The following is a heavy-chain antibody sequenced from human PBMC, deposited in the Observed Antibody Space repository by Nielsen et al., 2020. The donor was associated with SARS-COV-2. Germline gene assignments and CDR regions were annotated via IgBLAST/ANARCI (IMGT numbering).Heavy chain of an antibody. Sequence: GESLKISCAASGFTFSSYAMNWVRQAPGKGLEWVSSISSSSSYIYYADSVKGRFTISRDNAKNSLYLQMNSLRAEDTAVYYCAADIVVVPAAMSDDYWGQGTLVTVSS. CDR3: AADIVVVPAAMSDDY. D-gene: IGHD2-2*01. CDR1: GFTFSSYA. V-gene: IGHV3-21*01. CDR2: ISSSSSYI. J-gene: IGHJ4*02.